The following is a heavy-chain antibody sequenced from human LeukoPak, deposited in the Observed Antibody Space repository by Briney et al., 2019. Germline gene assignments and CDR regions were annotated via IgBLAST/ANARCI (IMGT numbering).Heavy chain of an antibody. V-gene: IGHV4-61*02. J-gene: IGHJ4*02. CDR3: ARETNSYGFSYYFDY. Sequence: PSETLSLTCTVSGGSISSGSYYWSWIRQPAGKGLEWIGRIYTSGSTNYNPSLKSRVTISVDTSKNQFSLKLSSVTAADTAVYYCARETNSYGFSYYFDYWGQGTLVTVSS. D-gene: IGHD5-18*01. CDR1: GGSISSGSYY. CDR2: IYTSGST.